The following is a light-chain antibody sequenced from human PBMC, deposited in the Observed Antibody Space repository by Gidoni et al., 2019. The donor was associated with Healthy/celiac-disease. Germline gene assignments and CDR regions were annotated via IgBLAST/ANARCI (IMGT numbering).Light chain of an antibody. V-gene: IGKV1-39*01. CDR2: AVY. CDR1: QSIAGY. Sequence: DIQMTQSPSSLSASVGDRVTITCRASQSIAGYLNWYQPTPGRAPKILIYAVYTLQSGVPSRFSGSGSGTDFTLTISSLHPEDFATYSCQQSYSPRLTFGGGTKVEIK. CDR3: QQSYSPRLT. J-gene: IGKJ4*02.